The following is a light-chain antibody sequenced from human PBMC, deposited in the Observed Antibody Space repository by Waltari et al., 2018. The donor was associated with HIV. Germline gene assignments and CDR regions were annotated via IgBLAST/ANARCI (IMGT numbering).Light chain of an antibody. J-gene: IGKJ2*01. CDR3: MQALQTPPYT. CDR2: LGS. Sequence: DIVMTQSPLSLPVTPGEPASLSCRSSPSLLHSNGYNYLDWYLQKPGQSPQLLIYLGSNRASGVPDRFSGSGSGTDFTLKISRVEAEDVGVYYCMQALQTPPYTFGQGTKLEIK. CDR1: PSLLHSNGYNY. V-gene: IGKV2-28*01.